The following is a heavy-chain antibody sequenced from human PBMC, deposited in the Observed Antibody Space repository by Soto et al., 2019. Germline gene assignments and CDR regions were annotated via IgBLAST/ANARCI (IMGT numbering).Heavy chain of an antibody. Sequence: EVQLVETGGGLIQPRGSLRLSCLASGFTVTSNYMIWVRQPPGKGLEWVSTTFTGGSTHYSDSVKGRFSVSRDNSKNTVYLQMNNLRVEDTAIYYCAKKPPSSIQGWAFGMDVWAQGTTVSVSS. J-gene: IGHJ6*02. CDR2: TFTGGST. V-gene: IGHV3-53*02. CDR1: GFTVTSNY. D-gene: IGHD1-26*01. CDR3: AKKPPSSIQGWAFGMDV.